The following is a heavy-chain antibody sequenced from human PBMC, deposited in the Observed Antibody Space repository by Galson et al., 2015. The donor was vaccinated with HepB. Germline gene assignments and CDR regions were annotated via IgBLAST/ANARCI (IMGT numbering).Heavy chain of an antibody. Sequence: SLRLSCAASGFTFSSYAMHWVRQAPGKGLEWVAVISYDGSNKYYADSVKGRFTISRDNSKNTLYLQMNSLRAEDTAVYYCARVVPYCSSTSCYEWDYYYYGMDVWGQGTTVTVSS. CDR2: ISYDGSNK. CDR3: ARVVPYCSSTSCYEWDYYYYGMDV. D-gene: IGHD2-2*01. V-gene: IGHV3-30-3*01. J-gene: IGHJ6*02. CDR1: GFTFSSYA.